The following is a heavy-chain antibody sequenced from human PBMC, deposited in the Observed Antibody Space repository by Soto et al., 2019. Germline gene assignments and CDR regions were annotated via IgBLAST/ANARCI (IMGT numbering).Heavy chain of an antibody. D-gene: IGHD3-3*01. CDR2: IYYSGST. Sequence: PSETLSLTCTVSGGSISSGDYYWSWIRQPPGKGLEWIGYIYYSGSTYYNPSLKSRVTISVDTSKNQFSLKLSSVTAADTAVYYCARSYYDFWSGYLTGGYFDYWGQGTLVTVSS. CDR3: ARSYYDFWSGYLTGGYFDY. V-gene: IGHV4-30-4*01. CDR1: GGSISSGDYY. J-gene: IGHJ4*02.